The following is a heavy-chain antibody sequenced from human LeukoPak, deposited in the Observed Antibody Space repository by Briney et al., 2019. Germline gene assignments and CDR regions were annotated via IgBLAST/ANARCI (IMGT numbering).Heavy chain of an antibody. V-gene: IGHV3-21*01. CDR3: AVIAVAGIYFDY. D-gene: IGHD6-19*01. CDR1: GFTFSSYS. J-gene: IGHJ4*02. CDR2: ISSSSSYI. Sequence: GGSLRLSCAASGFTFSSYSMNWVRQAPGKGLEWVSSISSSSSYIYYADSVKGRFTISRDNAKNSLYLQMNGLRAEDTAVYYCAVIAVAGIYFDYWGQGTLVTVSS.